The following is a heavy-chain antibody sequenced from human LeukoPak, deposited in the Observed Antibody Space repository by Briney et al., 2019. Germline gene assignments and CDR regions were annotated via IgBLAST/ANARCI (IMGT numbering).Heavy chain of an antibody. CDR3: ARDKSLFYVDSSGYFQARDFDY. CDR1: SLTNGYH. D-gene: IGHD3-22*01. CDR2: VYRIGTT. Sequence: IPSETLSLTCTASSLTNGYHWGWIRQSPGKGREWIGSVYRIGTTYYSPSLTTRVDIYIDTSKKQFSLKLSSVTAADTAVYYCARDKSLFYVDSSGYFQARDFDYWGQGILVTVSS. V-gene: IGHV4-38-2*02. J-gene: IGHJ4*02.